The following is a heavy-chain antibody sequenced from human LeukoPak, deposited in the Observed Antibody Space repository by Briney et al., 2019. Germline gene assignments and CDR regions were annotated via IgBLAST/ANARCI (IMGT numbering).Heavy chain of an antibody. Sequence: PSETLSLTCAVYGGSFSGYYWSWIRQPPGKGLEWIGEINHSGSTNYNPSLKSRVTISVDTSKNQFSLKLSSVTAADTAVYYCARGRSIVGIWSGYSGYYYYMDVWGKGTTVTVSS. J-gene: IGHJ6*03. CDR3: ARGRSIVGIWSGYSGYYYYMDV. D-gene: IGHD3-3*01. CDR1: GGSFSGYY. CDR2: INHSGST. V-gene: IGHV4-34*01.